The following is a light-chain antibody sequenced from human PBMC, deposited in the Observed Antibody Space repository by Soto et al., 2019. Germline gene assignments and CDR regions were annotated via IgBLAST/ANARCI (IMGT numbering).Light chain of an antibody. CDR2: DVS. CDR1: SSDVGGYNY. V-gene: IGLV2-11*01. J-gene: IGLJ3*02. Sequence: QSALTQPRSVYGSPGQSVTISCTGTSSDVGGYNYVSWYQQHPGKAPKLMIYDVSKWPSGVPDRFSGSKSGNTASLTIAGLQAEDEADYYCCSYAGSSIWVVGGGTQLTV. CDR3: CSYAGSSIWV.